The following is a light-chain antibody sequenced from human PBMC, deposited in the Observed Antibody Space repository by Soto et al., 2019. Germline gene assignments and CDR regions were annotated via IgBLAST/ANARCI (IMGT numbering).Light chain of an antibody. CDR1: SSNIGDNT. Sequence: QPVLTQPPSASETPGQRVTISCSGSSSNIGDNTVNWYQQLPGTAPKLLIYSNNQRPSGVPDRFSGSKSGTSASLAISGLQSEDEADYYCAAWDDSLHGVIFGGGTKLTVL. J-gene: IGLJ2*01. CDR3: AAWDDSLHGVI. V-gene: IGLV1-44*01. CDR2: SNN.